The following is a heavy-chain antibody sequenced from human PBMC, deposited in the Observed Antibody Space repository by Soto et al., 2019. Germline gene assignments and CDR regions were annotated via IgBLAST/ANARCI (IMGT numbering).Heavy chain of an antibody. Sequence: ASVKVSCKASGYTFTSYGISSVRQAPGQGLEWMGWISAYNGNTNYAQKLQGRVTMTTDTSTSTAYMELRSLRSDDTAVYYCAREAGSSSPHTRYYYYYYGMDVWGQGTTVTVSS. CDR1: GYTFTSYG. CDR2: ISAYNGNT. J-gene: IGHJ6*02. V-gene: IGHV1-18*04. CDR3: AREAGSSSPHTRYYYYYYGMDV. D-gene: IGHD6-6*01.